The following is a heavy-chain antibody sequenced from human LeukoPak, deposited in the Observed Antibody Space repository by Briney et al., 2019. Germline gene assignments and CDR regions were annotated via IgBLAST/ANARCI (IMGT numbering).Heavy chain of an antibody. V-gene: IGHV1-2*02. CDR1: GYTFTSYG. Sequence: ASVKVSCKASGYTFTSYGISWVRQAPGQGLEWMGWINPNSGGTNYAQKFQGRVTMTRDTSISTAYMELSRLRSDDTAVYYCARARGVVVTAIGYWGQGTLVTVSS. CDR3: ARARGVVVTAIGY. D-gene: IGHD2-21*02. J-gene: IGHJ4*02. CDR2: INPNSGGT.